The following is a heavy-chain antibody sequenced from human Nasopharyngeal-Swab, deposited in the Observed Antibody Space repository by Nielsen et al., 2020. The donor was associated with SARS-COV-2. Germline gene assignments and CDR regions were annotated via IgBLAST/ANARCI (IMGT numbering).Heavy chain of an antibody. V-gene: IGHV1-69*13. J-gene: IGHJ6*02. D-gene: IGHD6-6*01. Sequence: SVKVSCKASGGTFSSYAINWVRQAPGQGLEWMGGITPIFGTANYAQKFQGRVTITADESTSTAYMELSSLRSEDTAVYYCARGLSEYSSSSDVSGYYYGMDVWGQGTTVTVSS. CDR1: GGTFSSYA. CDR2: ITPIFGTA. CDR3: ARGLSEYSSSSDVSGYYYGMDV.